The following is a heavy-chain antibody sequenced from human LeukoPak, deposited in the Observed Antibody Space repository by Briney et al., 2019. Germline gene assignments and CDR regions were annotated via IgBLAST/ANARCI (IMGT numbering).Heavy chain of an antibody. D-gene: IGHD3-22*01. V-gene: IGHV4-34*01. Sequence: SETLSLTCAVYGGSFSGYYWNWIRQAPGKGLEWIGEINHSGSTNYNPSLKSRVTISVDTSKNQFSLKLSSVTAADTAVYYCARAPLVVTMRPERPDVWGQGTTVTVSS. J-gene: IGHJ6*02. CDR3: ARAPLVVTMRPERPDV. CDR2: INHSGST. CDR1: GGSFSGYY.